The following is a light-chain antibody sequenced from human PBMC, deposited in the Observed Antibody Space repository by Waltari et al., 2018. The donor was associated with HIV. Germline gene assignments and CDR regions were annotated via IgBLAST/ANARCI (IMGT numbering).Light chain of an antibody. Sequence: QSVLTQPPSASGTPGQRVTISCSGTTSNVGSNFVSWYQQPPGPAPKLLIYRDNRRPSGVPDRFSGSKSGASASLAISGLRSEDEGDYYCATWDGSLGGAYVFGAGTKVSVL. J-gene: IGLJ1*01. V-gene: IGLV1-47*01. CDR1: TSNVGSNF. CDR2: RDN. CDR3: ATWDGSLGGAYV.